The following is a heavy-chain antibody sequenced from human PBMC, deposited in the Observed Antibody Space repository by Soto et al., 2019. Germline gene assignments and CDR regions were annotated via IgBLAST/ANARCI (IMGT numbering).Heavy chain of an antibody. V-gene: IGHV1-69*01. CDR1: GGTFSRYA. D-gene: IGHD6-13*01. CDR2: IIPMFGTT. Sequence: QVQLVQSGAEVRKPGSSVKVSCKASGGTFSRYAINWVRQAPGQGLEWMGGIIPMFGTTNYAQKFKGRVTITADESTSTVYMELNTLRSGDAAVYYCARASIHGSSWYFWFDPWGQGTLVTVS. CDR3: ARASIHGSSWYFWFDP. J-gene: IGHJ5*01.